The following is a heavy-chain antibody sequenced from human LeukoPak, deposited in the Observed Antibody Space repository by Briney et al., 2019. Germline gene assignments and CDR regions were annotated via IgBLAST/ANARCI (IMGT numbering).Heavy chain of an antibody. J-gene: IGHJ4*02. CDR1: GFTFSSYA. Sequence: PGGSLRLSCAASGFTFSSYAMSWVRQAPGKGLEWVSAISGSGGSTYYADSVKGRFTISRDNSKNTLYLQMNSLRAEDTAVYYCANSLKAAHPMYYFDYWGQGTLVTVSS. CDR2: ISGSGGST. D-gene: IGHD2-15*01. V-gene: IGHV3-23*01. CDR3: ANSLKAAHPMYYFDY.